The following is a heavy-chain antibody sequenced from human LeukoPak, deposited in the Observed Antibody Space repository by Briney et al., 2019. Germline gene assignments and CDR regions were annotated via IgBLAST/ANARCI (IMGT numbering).Heavy chain of an antibody. CDR2: INPNSGGT. J-gene: IGHJ4*02. Sequence: ASVKVSCKASGYTFTGYYMHWVRQAPGQGLEWMGWINPNSGGTNYAQKFQGRVTMTRDTSISTAYMELSRLRSDDTAIYYCARDLSSTSNWELDFWGRGTLVTVSS. V-gene: IGHV1-2*02. D-gene: IGHD7-27*01. CDR1: GYTFTGYY. CDR3: ARDLSSTSNWELDF.